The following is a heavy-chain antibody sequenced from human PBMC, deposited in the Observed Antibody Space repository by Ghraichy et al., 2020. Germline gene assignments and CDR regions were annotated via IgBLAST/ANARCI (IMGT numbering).Heavy chain of an antibody. Sequence: SQTRSLTCAVYGGSFSGYYWSWIRQPPGKGLEWIGEINHSGSTNYNPSLKSRVTISVDTSKNQFSLKLSSVTAADTAVYYCARVNTMVRGGIYGMDVWGQGTTVTVSS. J-gene: IGHJ6*02. CDR3: ARVNTMVRGGIYGMDV. V-gene: IGHV4-34*01. CDR2: INHSGST. D-gene: IGHD3-10*01. CDR1: GGSFSGYY.